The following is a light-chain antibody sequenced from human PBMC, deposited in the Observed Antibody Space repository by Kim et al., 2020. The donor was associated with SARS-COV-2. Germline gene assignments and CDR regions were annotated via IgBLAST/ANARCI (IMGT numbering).Light chain of an antibody. CDR1: QSLVYSDGNTY. CDR2: KVS. CDR3: QQGTHWWT. Sequence: DVVMTQSPLSLPVTLGQPASISCRSSQSLVYSDGNTYLSWFQQRPGQSPRRLIYKVSNRDSGVPDRFSGSGSGTDFTLKISRVEAEDVGLYYCQQGTHWWTFGQGTKVDIK. V-gene: IGKV2-30*01. J-gene: IGKJ1*01.